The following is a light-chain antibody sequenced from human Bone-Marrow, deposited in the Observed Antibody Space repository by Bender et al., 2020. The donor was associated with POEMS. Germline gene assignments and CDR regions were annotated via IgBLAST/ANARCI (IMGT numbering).Light chain of an antibody. CDR2: DVG. CDR1: SSDIGSFNL. Sequence: QSALTQPASVSGSPGQSITISCTGTSSDIGSFNLVSWYQQYPGKAPRLMIYDVGERPSGVSNRFSGSKSGNTASLTISGLQAEDGADYYCCSYGGSDNVIFGGGTKLTVL. V-gene: IGLV2-23*02. J-gene: IGLJ2*01. CDR3: CSYGGSDNVI.